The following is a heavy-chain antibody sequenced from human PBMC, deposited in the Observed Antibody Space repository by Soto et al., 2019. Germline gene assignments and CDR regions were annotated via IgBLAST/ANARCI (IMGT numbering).Heavy chain of an antibody. CDR1: GGSISSGGYY. CDR2: LYYSGST. V-gene: IGHV4-31*03. J-gene: IGHJ4*02. CDR3: ARESALGAHQIGY. Sequence: QVQLQESGPGLVKPSQTLSLTCTVSGGSISSGGYYWSWIRQHPGKGLEWIGYLYYSGSTYYNPSLKSRVTISVDPSKNQFSLKLSSVTAADTAVYYCARESALGAHQIGYWGQGTLVTVSS. D-gene: IGHD6-25*01.